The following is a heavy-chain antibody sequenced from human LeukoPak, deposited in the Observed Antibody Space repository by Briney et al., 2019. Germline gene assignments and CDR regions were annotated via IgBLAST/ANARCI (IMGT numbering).Heavy chain of an antibody. CDR1: GGSISSYY. CDR2: IYTSGST. J-gene: IGHJ4*02. D-gene: IGHD6-19*01. V-gene: IGHV4-4*07. CDR3: ANSGWYGLVESFDY. Sequence: SETLSLTCTVSGGSISSYYWSWIRQPAGKGLEWIGRIYTSGSTNYNPSLKSRVTISVDTSKNQFSLKLSSVTAADTAVYYCANSGWYGLVESFDYWGQGTLVTVSS.